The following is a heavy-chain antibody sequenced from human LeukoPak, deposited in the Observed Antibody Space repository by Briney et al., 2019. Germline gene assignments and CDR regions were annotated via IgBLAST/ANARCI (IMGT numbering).Heavy chain of an antibody. CDR2: ISPDESTD. CDR3: AREGLGTTFSAWFDP. CDR1: GFTFSTYG. V-gene: IGHV3-30*03. Sequence: GRSLRLSCAASGFTFSTYGMHWVRQAPGKGLEWVAVISPDESTDYYSDSVRGRFTVSRDNSKNTLYLQVNSLRAEDTAVYYCAREGLGTTFSAWFDPWGQGTLVIVSS. J-gene: IGHJ5*02. D-gene: IGHD1-7*01.